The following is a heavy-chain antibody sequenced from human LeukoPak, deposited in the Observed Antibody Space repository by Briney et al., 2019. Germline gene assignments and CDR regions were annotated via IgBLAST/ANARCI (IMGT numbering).Heavy chain of an antibody. J-gene: IGHJ4*02. V-gene: IGHV1-3*01. CDR2: INAGNGNT. CDR3: AREGRGLGYCSSTSCYGAFDY. CDR1: GYTFTSYA. D-gene: IGHD2-2*01. Sequence: ASVKVSCKASGYTFTSYAMHWVRQAPGHRLEWMGWINAGNGNTKYSQKFQGRVTITRDTSASTAYMELSSLRSEDTAVYYCAREGRGLGYCSSTSCYGAFDYWGQGTLVTVSS.